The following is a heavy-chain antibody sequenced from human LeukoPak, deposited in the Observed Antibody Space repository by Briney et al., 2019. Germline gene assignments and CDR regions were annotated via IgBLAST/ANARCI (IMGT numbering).Heavy chain of an antibody. V-gene: IGHV4-59*08. CDR3: ARLDSGNHGNIPH. D-gene: IGHD1-26*01. CDR2: IYYSGTT. J-gene: IGHJ1*01. CDR1: GGSVSPYY. Sequence: SETLSLTCTVSGGSVSPYYWTWIRQPPGKGLEWIGYIYYSGTTRYNPSLKSRVTISVDTSKNQFSLRLSSVNAADTAVYYCARLDSGNHGNIPHWGQGTLVTVSS.